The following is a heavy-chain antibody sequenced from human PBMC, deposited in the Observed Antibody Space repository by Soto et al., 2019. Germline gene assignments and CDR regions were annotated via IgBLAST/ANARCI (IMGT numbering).Heavy chain of an antibody. J-gene: IGHJ6*02. CDR2: ISWNSGSI. CDR1: GFTFDDYA. Sequence: PGGSLRLSCAASGFTFDDYAMHWVRQAPGKGLEWVSGISWNSGSIGYADSVKGRFTISRDNAKNSLYLQMNSLRAEDTALYYCAKDRGSGYCSSTSCYSGMDVWGQGTTVTVSS. V-gene: IGHV3-9*01. D-gene: IGHD2-2*01. CDR3: AKDRGSGYCSSTSCYSGMDV.